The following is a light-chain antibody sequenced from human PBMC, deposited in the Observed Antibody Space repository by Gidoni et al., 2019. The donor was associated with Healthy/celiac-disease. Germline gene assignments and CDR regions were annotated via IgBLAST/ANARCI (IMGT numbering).Light chain of an antibody. J-gene: IGLJ3*02. V-gene: IGLV1-47*02. CDR3: AAWDDSLSGRV. CDR1: SSNIGSNY. Sequence: QSVLTQPPSPSGTPGQRVTISCSGSSSNIGSNYVYWYQQLPGTAPKLLIYSNNQRPPGVPDRFSGSKSGTSASLAISGLRSEDEADYYCAAWDDSLSGRVFGGGTKLTVL. CDR2: SNN.